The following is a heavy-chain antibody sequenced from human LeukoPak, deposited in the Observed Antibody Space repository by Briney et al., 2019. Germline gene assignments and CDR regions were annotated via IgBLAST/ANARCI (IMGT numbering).Heavy chain of an antibody. V-gene: IGHV4-61*03. CDR2: IYYSGST. Sequence: SETLSLTCTVSGGSVSSGSYYWAWIRQPPGKGLEWIGYIYYSGSTNNNPSLKSRATISVDTSKNHVSLKLSSVTAADTAVYFCARVGGSSSILTAFDIWGQGTMVTVSS. D-gene: IGHD6-6*01. J-gene: IGHJ3*02. CDR3: ARVGGSSSILTAFDI. CDR1: GGSVSSGSYY.